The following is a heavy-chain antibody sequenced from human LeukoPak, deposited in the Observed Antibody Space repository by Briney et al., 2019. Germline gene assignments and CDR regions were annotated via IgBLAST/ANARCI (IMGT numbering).Heavy chain of an antibody. J-gene: IGHJ5*02. CDR2: IYYSGST. D-gene: IGHD3-10*01. CDR3: ARDCMVRAGYGKVKGDVWFDP. Sequence: PSQTLSLTCTVSGGSISSGDYYWSWIRQPPGKGLEWIGYIYYSGSTYYNPSLESRVTISVDTPKNQFSLKLSSVTAADTAVYYCARDCMVRAGYGKVKGDVWFDPWGQGTLVTVSS. CDR1: GGSISSGDYY. V-gene: IGHV4-30-4*08.